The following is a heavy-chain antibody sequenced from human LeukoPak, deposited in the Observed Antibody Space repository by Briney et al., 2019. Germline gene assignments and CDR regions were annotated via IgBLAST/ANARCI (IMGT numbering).Heavy chain of an antibody. J-gene: IGHJ2*01. Sequence: GGSLRLSCAASGFTVSNNYMTWVRQAPGKGLEWVSRINSDGSSTSYADSVKGRFTISRDNAKNTLYLQMNSLRAEDTAVYYCARAVYCSGGGCFWYFDLWGRGTLVTVSS. CDR1: GFTVSNNY. CDR3: ARAVYCSGGGCFWYFDL. V-gene: IGHV3-74*01. CDR2: INSDGSST. D-gene: IGHD2-15*01.